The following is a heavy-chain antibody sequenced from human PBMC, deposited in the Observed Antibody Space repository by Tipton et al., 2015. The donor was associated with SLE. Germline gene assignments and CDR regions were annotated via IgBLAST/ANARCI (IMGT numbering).Heavy chain of an antibody. CDR1: GVSISSHSHY. CDR2: IYNSGST. Sequence: TLSLTCSVSGVSISSHSHYWGWIRQPPGKGLEWIGIIYNSGSTYSSPSLKSRVTISVDTSKNQFSLKMSSVTAADTAVYYCARGYCSCDVCFGRGYFDYWGQGTQVTVSS. V-gene: IGHV4-39*07. J-gene: IGHJ4*02. D-gene: IGHD2-8*02. CDR3: ARGYCSCDVCFGRGYFDY.